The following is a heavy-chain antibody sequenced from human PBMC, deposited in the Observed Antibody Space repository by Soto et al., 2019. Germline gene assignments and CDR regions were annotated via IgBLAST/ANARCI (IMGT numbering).Heavy chain of an antibody. V-gene: IGHV1-69*13. D-gene: IGHD5-18*01. Sequence: SVKVSCKASGGTFSSYAISWVRQAPGQGLEWMGGIIPIFGTANYAQKFQGRVTITADESTSTAYMELSSLRSEDTAVYYCARVGHDVDTAMVGFLYYYYGMDVWGQGTTVTVSS. CDR3: ARVGHDVDTAMVGFLYYYYGMDV. CDR2: IIPIFGTA. J-gene: IGHJ6*02. CDR1: GGTFSSYA.